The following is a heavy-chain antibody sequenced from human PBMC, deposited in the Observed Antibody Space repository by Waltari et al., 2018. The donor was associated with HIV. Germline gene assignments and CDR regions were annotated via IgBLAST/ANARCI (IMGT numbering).Heavy chain of an antibody. V-gene: IGHV3-9*01. Sequence: EVQLVESGGGLVQPGRSLRLSCAASGFTFDDYAMHWVRQAPGKGREGGSGSSWNRAAIGYADSVKGRFTIARDNAKNSLYLLMNSLRTEDTALYYCAKDTKMYYFGSGSYYDAFDIWGQGTMVTVSS. CDR1: GFTFDDYA. D-gene: IGHD3-10*01. CDR2: SSWNRAAI. CDR3: AKDTKMYYFGSGSYYDAFDI. J-gene: IGHJ3*02.